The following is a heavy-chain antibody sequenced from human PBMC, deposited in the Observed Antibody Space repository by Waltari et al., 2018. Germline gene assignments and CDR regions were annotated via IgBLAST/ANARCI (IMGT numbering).Heavy chain of an antibody. D-gene: IGHD2-21*01. Sequence: QVQLVQTGAEVKKPEASVKVSCKSSGYTFSDQGIIWVRRAPGQGLEWMGWISGNNGHTNNAQKFQGRLIMTKDTSTVTGYMELRYLTSDDTAVYYCAKERHRLMEEGYLMALDPWGQGTLVTVSS. J-gene: IGHJ5*02. V-gene: IGHV1-18*01. CDR3: AKERHRLMEEGYLMALDP. CDR2: ISGNNGHT. CDR1: GYTFSDQG.